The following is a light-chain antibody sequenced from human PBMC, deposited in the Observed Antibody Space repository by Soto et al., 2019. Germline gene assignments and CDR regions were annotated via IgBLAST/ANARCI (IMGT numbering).Light chain of an antibody. V-gene: IGKV3-20*01. Sequence: EIVLTQSPGTLSLSPGERATLTCRASQSVSSSFLGWYQQKPGQAPRLLSYGSSSRATGIPDRCSSSGSGTDFTLTISILEHEDVAVYYCQQYGSSPLTFGGGTKLEIK. CDR3: QQYGSSPLT. J-gene: IGKJ4*01. CDR2: GSS. CDR1: QSVSSSF.